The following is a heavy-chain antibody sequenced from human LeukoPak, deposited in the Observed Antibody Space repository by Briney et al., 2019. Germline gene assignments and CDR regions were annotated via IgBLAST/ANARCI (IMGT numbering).Heavy chain of an antibody. CDR3: AKDGEGANSGSYLFDY. D-gene: IGHD1-26*01. J-gene: IGHJ4*02. CDR2: ISYDGSNK. Sequence: GGSLRLSCAASGFTFSDYAMQWVRQAPGKGLEWVAVISYDGSNKYYADSVKGRFTISSDNSKNTLYLQMNSLRAEDTAVYYCAKDGEGANSGSYLFDYWGQGTLVTVSS. CDR1: GFTFSDYA. V-gene: IGHV3-30*04.